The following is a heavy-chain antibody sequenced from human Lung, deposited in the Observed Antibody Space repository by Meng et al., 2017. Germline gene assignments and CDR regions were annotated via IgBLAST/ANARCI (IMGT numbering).Heavy chain of an antibody. Sequence: GQLQESGPGLVKPSPTLSLTCLVSGGSISSSNYYWSWSRPPPGKGLEWRGHIYNSGSTYYTPSLKSRITISVDTSKNHFSLKLSSVTAADTAVYYCARGQKGYFDLWGRGTLVTVSS. CDR3: ARGQKGYFDL. J-gene: IGHJ2*01. CDR2: IYNSGST. CDR1: GGSISSSNYY. V-gene: IGHV4-30-4*01.